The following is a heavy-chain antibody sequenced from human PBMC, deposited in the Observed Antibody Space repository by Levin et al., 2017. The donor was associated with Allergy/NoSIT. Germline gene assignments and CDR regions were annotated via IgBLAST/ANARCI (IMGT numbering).Heavy chain of an antibody. Sequence: GESLKISCAASGFTFSGYWMSWARQAPGKGLEWVANIKHDGSEKYYVDSVKGRFTISRDNAKNFLFLQMNSLRAEDTAVYYWARGAFYPDYWGQGTLVTVSS. CDR1: GFTFSGYW. V-gene: IGHV3-7*04. CDR3: ARGAFYPDY. J-gene: IGHJ4*02. D-gene: IGHD3-16*01. CDR2: IKHDGSEK.